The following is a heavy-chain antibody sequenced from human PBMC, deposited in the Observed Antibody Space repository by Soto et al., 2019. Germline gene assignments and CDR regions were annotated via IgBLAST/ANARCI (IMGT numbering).Heavy chain of an antibody. CDR1: GGSISSYY. J-gene: IGHJ6*03. D-gene: IGHD3-10*01. V-gene: IGHV4-59*01. CDR2: IYYSGST. Sequence: QVQLQESGPGLVKPSETLSLTCTVSGGSISSYYWSWIRQPPGKGLEWIGYIYYSGSTNYTPSLKSRVTLAVDTSKNQFALKLSAVTAAETGVYYWARGSGYYYYYLAVWGKGTAVTVSS. CDR3: ARGSGYYYYYLAV.